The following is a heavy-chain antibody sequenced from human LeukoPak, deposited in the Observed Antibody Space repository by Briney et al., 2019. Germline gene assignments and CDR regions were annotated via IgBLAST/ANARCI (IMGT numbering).Heavy chain of an antibody. CDR2: IRSKAYGETP. CDR3: ARARLARGYSGYDQSY. Sequence: GRSLRLSCTASGSTFGDYAMNWVRQAPGKGLEWVGFIRSKAYGETPEYAASVKGRFAISRDDSKSIAYLQMNSLKTEDTAVYYCARARLARGYSGYDQSYWGQGTLVTVSS. V-gene: IGHV3-49*04. CDR1: GSTFGDYA. D-gene: IGHD5-12*01. J-gene: IGHJ4*02.